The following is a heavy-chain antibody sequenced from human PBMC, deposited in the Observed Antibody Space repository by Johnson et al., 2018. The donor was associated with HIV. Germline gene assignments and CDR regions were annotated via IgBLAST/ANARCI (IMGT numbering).Heavy chain of an antibody. J-gene: IGHJ3*02. V-gene: IGHV3-30*02. D-gene: IGHD1-26*01. Sequence: QVQLVESGGGVVQPGGSLRLSCAASGFTFSSYGMHWVRQAPGKGLEWVAFIQYDGSNKYYADSLKGRFTISRDNSKNTVYLQMNSLRPDDTAVYYCAKDGGSYGGAFDIWGKGKMVTVSS. CDR3: AKDGGSYGGAFDI. CDR1: GFTFSSYG. CDR2: IQYDGSNK.